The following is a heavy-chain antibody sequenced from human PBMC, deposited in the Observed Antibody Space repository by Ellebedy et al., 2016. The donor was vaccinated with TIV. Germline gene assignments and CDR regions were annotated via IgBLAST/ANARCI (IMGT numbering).Heavy chain of an antibody. CDR1: GYTFSSNG. CDR3: ARGFYEKFDP. J-gene: IGHJ5*02. V-gene: IGHV1-18*04. D-gene: IGHD2/OR15-2a*01. Sequence: ASVKVSCKASGYTFSSNGISWVRQAPGQGLEWMGWISAYNGDTNYAQKFQGRVTMTTDTFASTAYLERRSLRSDDTAVYYCARGFYEKFDPWGQGTLVTVSS. CDR2: ISAYNGDT.